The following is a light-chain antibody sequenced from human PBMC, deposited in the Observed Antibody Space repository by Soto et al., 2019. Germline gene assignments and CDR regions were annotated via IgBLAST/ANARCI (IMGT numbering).Light chain of an antibody. J-gene: IGLJ1*01. Sequence: QSALTQPASVSGSPGQSITISCSGTSSDVGAYNYVSWYQQHPGKAPRVMIYDVSNRPSGVSNRFSGSKSGNMATLTISGLQAEDEADYYCSSYTSDNTYVFATGTKLTVL. CDR2: DVS. V-gene: IGLV2-14*01. CDR3: SSYTSDNTYV. CDR1: SSDVGAYNY.